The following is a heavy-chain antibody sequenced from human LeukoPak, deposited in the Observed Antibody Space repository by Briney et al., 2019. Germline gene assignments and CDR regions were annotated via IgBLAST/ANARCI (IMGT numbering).Heavy chain of an antibody. D-gene: IGHD3-3*01. J-gene: IGHJ4*02. CDR3: ARDPGDYDFWSGYLSPGGSIFDY. V-gene: IGHV3-30-3*01. CDR1: GFTFSSYA. Sequence: GGSLRLSCAASGFTFSSYAMHWVRQAPGKGLEWVAVISYDGSNKYYADSVKGRFTISRDNSKNTLYLQMNSLRAEDTAVYHCARDPGDYDFWSGYLSPGGSIFDYWGQGTLVTVSS. CDR2: ISYDGSNK.